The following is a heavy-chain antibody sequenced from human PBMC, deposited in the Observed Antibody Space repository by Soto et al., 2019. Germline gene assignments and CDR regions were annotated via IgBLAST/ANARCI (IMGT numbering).Heavy chain of an antibody. CDR2: IIPIFGTA. Sequence: QVQLVQSGAEVKKPGSSVKVSCKASGGTFSSYAISWVRQAPGQGLEWMGGIIPIFGTANYAQKFQGRVTSTADESTRTAYMELSSLRSEDTAVYYCARPTRYYYDSSGQSAWFDPWGQGNLVTVSS. CDR1: GGTFSSYA. J-gene: IGHJ5*02. V-gene: IGHV1-69*12. CDR3: ARPTRYYYDSSGQSAWFDP. D-gene: IGHD3-22*01.